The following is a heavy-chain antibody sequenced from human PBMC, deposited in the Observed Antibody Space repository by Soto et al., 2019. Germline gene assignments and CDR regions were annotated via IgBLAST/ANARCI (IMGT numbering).Heavy chain of an antibody. CDR2: TYYRSKWYN. Sequence: PSQTLSLTCAISGDSVSSNSAAWNWIRQSPSRGLEWLGRTYYRSKWYNDYAVSVKSRITINPDTSKNQFSLQLNSVTPEDTAVYYCARVWYNWSEVEYYYYGMDVWGQGTTVTVSS. J-gene: IGHJ6*02. CDR3: ARVWYNWSEVEYYYYGMDV. CDR1: GDSVSSNSAA. D-gene: IGHD1-20*01. V-gene: IGHV6-1*01.